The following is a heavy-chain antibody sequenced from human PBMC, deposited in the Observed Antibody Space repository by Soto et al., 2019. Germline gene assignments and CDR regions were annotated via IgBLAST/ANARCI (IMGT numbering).Heavy chain of an antibody. V-gene: IGHV4-59*08. CDR1: GGSISSYY. Sequence: PSETLSLTCTGPGGSISSYYWSWIRQPPGKGLEWIGYIYYSGSTNYNPSLKSRVTISVDTSKNQFSLKPSSVTAADTAVYYCARQVRATVVTRLDYWGQGTLVTVSS. D-gene: IGHD4-17*01. J-gene: IGHJ4*02. CDR3: ARQVRATVVTRLDY. CDR2: IYYSGST.